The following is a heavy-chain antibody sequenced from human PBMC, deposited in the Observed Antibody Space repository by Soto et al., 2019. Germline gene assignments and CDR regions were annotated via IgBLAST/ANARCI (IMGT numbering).Heavy chain of an antibody. J-gene: IGHJ4*02. CDR1: GGSISSGDYY. D-gene: IGHD5-12*01. V-gene: IGHV4-31*03. Sequence: SETLSLTCNVSGGSISSGDYYWSWVRQHPGEGLEWIGYIYRSGSTYYNPSLKSRITISLDTSQNQFSLKLTSVTAADTAVYFCARDRYSGYQFDSWGQGTLVTVSS. CDR2: IYRSGST. CDR3: ARDRYSGYQFDS.